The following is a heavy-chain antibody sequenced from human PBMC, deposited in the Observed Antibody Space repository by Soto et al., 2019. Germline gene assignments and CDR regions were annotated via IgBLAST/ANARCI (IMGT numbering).Heavy chain of an antibody. V-gene: IGHV1-69*02. CDR2: ILPMLDIT. CDR1: GGTFSTYT. J-gene: IGHJ3*02. CDR3: TLGSWSAETFDI. Sequence: QVQLVQSGAEVKKPGSSVKVSCKASGGTFSTYTIIWVRQAPGKGLEWMGRILPMLDITNSAKRFQGRVTITADKSTSTAYLDLSSLRSEDTAVYYCTLGSWSAETFDICGRGTMVTVSS. D-gene: IGHD6-13*01.